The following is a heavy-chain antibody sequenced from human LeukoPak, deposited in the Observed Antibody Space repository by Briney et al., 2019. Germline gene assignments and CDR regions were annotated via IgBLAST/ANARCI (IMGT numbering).Heavy chain of an antibody. D-gene: IGHD3-16*01. V-gene: IGHV3-53*01. CDR2: IYSGGST. Sequence: GGSLRLSCAASGFTVSSNYMSWGRQAPGEGLEWVSVIYSGGSTYYADSVKGRFTISRDNFKNTLYLQMNSRRAEDTAVYYCASGGLRGYYFDYWGQGTLVTVSS. CDR1: GFTVSSNY. CDR3: ASGGLRGYYFDY. J-gene: IGHJ4*02.